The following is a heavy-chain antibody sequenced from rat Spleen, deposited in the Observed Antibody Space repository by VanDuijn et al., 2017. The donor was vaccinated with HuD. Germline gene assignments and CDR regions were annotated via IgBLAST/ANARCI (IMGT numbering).Heavy chain of an antibody. CDR1: GFTFSNYG. J-gene: IGHJ1*01. V-gene: IGHV5-29*01. D-gene: IGHD1-12*03. Sequence: EVQLVESGGGLVQPGRSLKLSCAASGFTFSNYGMAWVCQAPTKGLEWVATISYDGSSTYYRDSVKGRFTISRDNAKSTLYLHMDSLRSEDTATYYCARAYYYDGYYPYWYFDFWGPGTMVTVSS. CDR3: ARAYYYDGYYPYWYFDF. CDR2: ISYDGSST.